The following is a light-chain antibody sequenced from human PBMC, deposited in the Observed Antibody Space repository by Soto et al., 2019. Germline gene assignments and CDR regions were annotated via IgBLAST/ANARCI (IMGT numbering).Light chain of an antibody. Sequence: QSVLTQPPSVSGAPGQRGTISCTGTSSDLGAGFDVHWYQQLPGTAPKLLIYGNRNRPSGVPDRFSGSKSGTSASLAITGLQAEGEADYYCQAYDSSLSGGVVFGAGTKVTVL. J-gene: IGLJ2*01. CDR3: QAYDSSLSGGVV. CDR1: SSDLGAGFD. V-gene: IGLV1-40*01. CDR2: GNR.